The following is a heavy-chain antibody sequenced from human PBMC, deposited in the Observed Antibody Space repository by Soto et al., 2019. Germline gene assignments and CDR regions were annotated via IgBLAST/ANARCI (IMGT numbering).Heavy chain of an antibody. CDR1: GGTFSRHA. Sequence: QVQLVQSGAEVKKPGSSVKVSCKASGGTFSRHAISWVRQAPGQGLEWMGSIIPIFGKTDYAQKFQGRVTITADESMNMAYMEVSSLRSEDTAVYYCARSGMATRNFDDWGQGTLVTVSS. J-gene: IGHJ4*02. D-gene: IGHD3-10*01. V-gene: IGHV1-69*15. CDR2: IIPIFGKT. CDR3: ARSGMATRNFDD.